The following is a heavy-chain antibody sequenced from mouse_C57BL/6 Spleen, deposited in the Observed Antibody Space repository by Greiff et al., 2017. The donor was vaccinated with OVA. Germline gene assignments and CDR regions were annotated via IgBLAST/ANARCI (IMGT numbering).Heavy chain of an antibody. J-gene: IGHJ4*01. CDR3: ARGGSSGLYAMDY. Sequence: QVQLQQPGAELVRPGSSVKLSCKASGYTFTSYWMHWVKQRPIQGLEWIGNIDPSDSETHYNQKFKDKATLTVDKSSSTAYMQRSSLTSEDSAVYDCARGGSSGLYAMDYWGQGTSVTVSS. CDR2: IDPSDSET. V-gene: IGHV1-52*01. CDR1: GYTFTSYW. D-gene: IGHD3-2*02.